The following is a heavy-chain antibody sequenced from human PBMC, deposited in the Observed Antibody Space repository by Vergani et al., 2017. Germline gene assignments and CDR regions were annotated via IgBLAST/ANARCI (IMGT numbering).Heavy chain of an antibody. CDR3: ASSHRGIAAAGFDP. J-gene: IGHJ5*02. Sequence: QVQLVQSGAELKKPGASVSVSCKGSSHTFQTYGISWVRQAPGKGLEWMAWIRPYTGHTIYAQKFQDRVTITADESTSTAYMELSSLRSEDTAVYYCASSHRGIAAAGFDPWGQGTLVTVSS. D-gene: IGHD6-13*01. CDR2: IRPYTGHT. CDR1: SHTFQTYG. V-gene: IGHV1-18*01.